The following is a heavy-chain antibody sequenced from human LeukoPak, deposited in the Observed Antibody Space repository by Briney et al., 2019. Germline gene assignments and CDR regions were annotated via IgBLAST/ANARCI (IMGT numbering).Heavy chain of an antibody. J-gene: IGHJ4*02. CDR2: INHSGST. Sequence: PSDTLSVNYAVNGGYISGYYWLWSRQPPPTGLELIGEINHSGSTNYNPSLKSRVTISVDTSKNQFSLKLSSVTAADTAVYYCAREWSSGWSYFDYWGQGTLVTVSS. D-gene: IGHD6-19*01. CDR1: GGYISGYY. CDR3: AREWSSGWSYFDY. V-gene: IGHV4-34*01.